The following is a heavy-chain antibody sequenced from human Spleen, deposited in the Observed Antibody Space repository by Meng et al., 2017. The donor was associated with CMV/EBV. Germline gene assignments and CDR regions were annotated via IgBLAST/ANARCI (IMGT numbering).Heavy chain of an antibody. CDR2: INPSGGST. J-gene: IGHJ4*02. Sequence: QGERGQVGGEGKEPGALVKVSCKTSGYTFTTYYMHWVRQAPGQGLEWMGIINPSGGSTSYAQKFQCRVTMTRDTSTSTVYMELSSLRSEDTAVYYCAREQGLLPDYWGQGTLVTVSS. CDR1: GYTFTTYY. CDR3: AREQGLLPDY. D-gene: IGHD3-22*01. V-gene: IGHV1-46*01.